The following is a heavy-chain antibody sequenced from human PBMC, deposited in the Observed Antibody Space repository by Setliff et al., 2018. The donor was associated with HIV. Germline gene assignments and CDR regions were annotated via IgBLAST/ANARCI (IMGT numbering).Heavy chain of an antibody. CDR1: GGSIRSGNYF. V-gene: IGHV4-61*09. CDR3: ATGENYYGSGSPSVHYYMDV. J-gene: IGHJ6*03. D-gene: IGHD3-10*01. Sequence: SETLSLTCTVSGGSIRSGNYFWSWIRQPAGKGLEWIGHIYTTGSTNYNPSLKNRVTISIDTSKNQLSLKVSSVTAADAAVYYCATGENYYGSGSPSVHYYMDVWGKGTTGTVSS. CDR2: IYTTGST.